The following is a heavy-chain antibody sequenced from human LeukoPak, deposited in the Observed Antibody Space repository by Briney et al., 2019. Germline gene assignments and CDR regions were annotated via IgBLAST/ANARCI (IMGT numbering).Heavy chain of an antibody. D-gene: IGHD2-21*02. CDR1: GFPFSSYA. CDR2: ISSNGGST. CDR3: ARSRVTEGVYYFDY. Sequence: GGPLRLSCAASGFPFSSYAMHWVRQAPGKGLEYVSAISSNGGSTYYANSVKGRFTISRDNSKNTLYLQMGSLRAEDMAVYYCARSRVTEGVYYFDYWGQGTLVTVSS. V-gene: IGHV3-64*01. J-gene: IGHJ4*02.